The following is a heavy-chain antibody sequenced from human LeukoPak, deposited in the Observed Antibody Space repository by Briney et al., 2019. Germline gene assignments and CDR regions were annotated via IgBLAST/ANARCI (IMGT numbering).Heavy chain of an antibody. J-gene: IGHJ5*02. D-gene: IGHD2-15*01. CDR2: MNPNSGNT. CDR1: GYTSTSYD. Sequence: GASVKVSCTASGYTSTSYDINWVRQATGQGLEWMGWMNPNSGNTGYAQKFQGRVTITRNTSISTAYMELSSLRSEDTAVYYCARQGPRYCSGGSCFDPWGQGTLVTVSS. CDR3: ARQGPRYCSGGSCFDP. V-gene: IGHV1-8*03.